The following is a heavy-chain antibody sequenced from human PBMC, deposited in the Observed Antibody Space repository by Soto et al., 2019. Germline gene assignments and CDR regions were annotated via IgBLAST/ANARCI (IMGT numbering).Heavy chain of an antibody. J-gene: IGHJ4*02. CDR3: AREVAAAGLDY. CDR2: IYYSGST. D-gene: IGHD6-13*01. CDR1: GGSISSGGYY. V-gene: IGHV4-31*03. Sequence: LSLTCTISGGSISSGGYYWSWIRQHPGKGLEWIGYIYYSGSTYYNPSLKSRVTISVDTSKNQFSLKLSSVTAADTAVYYCAREVAAAGLDYWGQGTLVTVSS.